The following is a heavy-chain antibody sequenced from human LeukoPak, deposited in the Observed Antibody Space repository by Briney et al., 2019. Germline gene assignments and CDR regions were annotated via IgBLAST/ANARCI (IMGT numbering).Heavy chain of an antibody. Sequence: GGSLRLSCAASGFTFSRFLMHWVRQAPGKGLVWVSLISNDGSTTRYADSVKGRFTISRDNAKNTLYLEMNSLRAEDMAVYYCARDLAGSIDYWGQGTLVTVSS. CDR1: GFTFSRFL. J-gene: IGHJ4*02. CDR3: ARDLAGSIDY. D-gene: IGHD6-19*01. CDR2: ISNDGSTT. V-gene: IGHV3-74*01.